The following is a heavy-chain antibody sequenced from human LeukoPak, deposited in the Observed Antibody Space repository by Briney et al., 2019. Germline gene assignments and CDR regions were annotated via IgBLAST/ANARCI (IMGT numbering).Heavy chain of an antibody. CDR3: ARGITGTTGFDY. Sequence: GGSLRLSCAASGFTFSSYGMHWVRQAPGKGLEWVAVIWYDGSNKYYADSVKGRFTISRDNSKNTLYLQMNSLRTEDTAVYYCARGITGTTGFDYWGQGTLVTVSS. V-gene: IGHV3-33*01. CDR2: IWYDGSNK. J-gene: IGHJ4*02. CDR1: GFTFSSYG. D-gene: IGHD1-7*01.